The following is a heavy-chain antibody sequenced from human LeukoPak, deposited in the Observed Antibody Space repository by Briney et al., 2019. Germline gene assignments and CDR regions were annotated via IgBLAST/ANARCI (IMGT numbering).Heavy chain of an antibody. J-gene: IGHJ4*02. D-gene: IGHD5-18*01. CDR2: IKSKTDGGTT. V-gene: IGHV3-15*01. CDR3: TTDLERGGYSYGWGSN. Sequence: GGSLRLSCAASGFTFSNAWMSWVRQAPGKGLEWVGCIKSKTDGGTTDYAAPVKGRFTISRDDSKNTLYLQMNSLKTEDTAVYYCTTDLERGGYSYGWGSNWGQGTLVTVSS. CDR1: GFTFSNAW.